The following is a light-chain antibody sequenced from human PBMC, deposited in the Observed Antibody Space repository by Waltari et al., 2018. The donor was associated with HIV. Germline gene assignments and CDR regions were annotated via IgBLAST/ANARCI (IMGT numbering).Light chain of an antibody. CDR1: RSVGSS. V-gene: IGKV3-15*01. Sequence: EVVMTQSPAPLLESPGKTAKLSCRASRSVGSSLAWYQQKPGRGPRLLIYGASSRASDVPPTFSGSGAGTDFSLSISSLRSDDVGIYYCQQYSTWPLTFGRGTTVEIK. CDR2: GAS. J-gene: IGKJ1*01. CDR3: QQYSTWPLT.